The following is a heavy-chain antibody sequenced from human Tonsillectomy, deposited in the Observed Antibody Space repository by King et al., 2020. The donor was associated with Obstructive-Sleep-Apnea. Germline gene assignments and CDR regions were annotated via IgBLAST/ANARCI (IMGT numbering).Heavy chain of an antibody. CDR2: IKQEGSEE. J-gene: IGHJ4*02. V-gene: IGHV3-7*03. D-gene: IGHD2-21*02. CDR1: GFRFGSHW. CDR3: ARHPYCGGDCYSLDY. Sequence: VQLVESGGGLVQPGGSLRLACVASGFRFGSHWLSWVRQAPGNGLEWVANIKQEGSEEYYVDFVNGRSTISRDNAKNSVYLKMNSLRVEDTAVYYCARHPYCGGDCYSLDYWGQGTLVTVSS.